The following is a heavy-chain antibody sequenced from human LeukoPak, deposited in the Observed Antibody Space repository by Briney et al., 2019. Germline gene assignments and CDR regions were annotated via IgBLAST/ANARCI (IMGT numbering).Heavy chain of an antibody. D-gene: IGHD3-3*01. Sequence: PGGSLRLSCAASGFTFSSYAMSWVRQAPGNWLEWVSAISGSGGSTYYADSVKGRFTISRDNSKNTLYLQMNSLRAEDTAVYYCANSLRFSTQYYFDYWGQGTLVTVSS. CDR2: ISGSGGST. CDR3: ANSLRFSTQYYFDY. CDR1: GFTFSSYA. J-gene: IGHJ4*02. V-gene: IGHV3-23*01.